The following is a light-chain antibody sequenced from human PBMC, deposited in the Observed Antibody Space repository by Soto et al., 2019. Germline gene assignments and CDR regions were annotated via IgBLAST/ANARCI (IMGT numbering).Light chain of an antibody. CDR3: GSWDSSLSAYV. J-gene: IGLJ1*01. CDR1: SSNIGGNS. V-gene: IGLV1-51*01. CDR2: DDN. Sequence: QSVLTQPPSASGTPGQRVIISCSGSSSNIGGNSVSWYRQLPGTAPKLLIYDDNKRPSGIPDRFSGSKSGTSATLGITGFQTGDEADYYCGSWDSSLSAYVFGTGTKVTVL.